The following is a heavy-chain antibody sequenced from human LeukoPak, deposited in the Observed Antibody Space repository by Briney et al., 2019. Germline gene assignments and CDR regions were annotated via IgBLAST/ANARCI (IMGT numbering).Heavy chain of an antibody. Sequence: PETLSLTCAVYGGSFSGYYRSWIRQPPGKGLEWIGEINQSGSTNYNPSLKSRVTISVDTSKNQFSLKLSSVTAADTAVYYCARGYGSGSFYHHWGQGTLVTVSS. D-gene: IGHD3-10*01. J-gene: IGHJ4*02. CDR1: GGSFSGYY. CDR2: INQSGST. CDR3: ARGYGSGSFYHH. V-gene: IGHV4-34*01.